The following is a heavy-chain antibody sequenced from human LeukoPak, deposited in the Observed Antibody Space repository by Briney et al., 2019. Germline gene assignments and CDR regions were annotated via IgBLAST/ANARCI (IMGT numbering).Heavy chain of an antibody. Sequence: GASVKVSCKTSGDTFTRKWMHWIRQGPGQGLEWMGVINPTGDYTMYAQKFQGRVIVTRDMSSNTDYMELGSLRSDDTAVYYCARDHAIDDKTWWLDPWGQGTLVTVSS. CDR1: GDTFTRKW. J-gene: IGHJ5*02. D-gene: IGHD1-1*01. CDR3: ARDHAIDDKTWWLDP. V-gene: IGHV1-46*01. CDR2: INPTGDYT.